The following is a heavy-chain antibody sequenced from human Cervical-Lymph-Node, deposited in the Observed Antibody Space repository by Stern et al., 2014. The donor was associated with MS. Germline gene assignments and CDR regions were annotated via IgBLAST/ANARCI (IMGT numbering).Heavy chain of an antibody. CDR2: ISVYSGRT. CDR1: GYPFTDFP. Sequence: VHLVESGAEVQQPGASVQVSCKASGYPFTDFPVSWVRKAPGQGLEWLGWISVYSGRTRYEQRLQDRVTLTTDTSTSTAYMEMRSLGSDDTAVYYCARDVGAIISYAFNFWGQGTMVTVSS. CDR3: ARDVGAIISYAFNF. J-gene: IGHJ3*01. D-gene: IGHD1-26*01. V-gene: IGHV1-18*01.